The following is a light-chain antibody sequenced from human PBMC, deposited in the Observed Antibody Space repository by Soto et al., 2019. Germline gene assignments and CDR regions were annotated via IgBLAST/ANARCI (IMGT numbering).Light chain of an antibody. CDR1: RSVGRN. CDR2: GAS. Sequence: EVVMTQSPATLSVSPGEGATLSCRASRSVGRNLAWYQHKPGRAPRLLIFGASVRASGIPARFSGSRSETEFTLTIRSLQSADFAVYFCQQYDSWAPLTFGAGTKLDIK. CDR3: QQYDSWAPLT. J-gene: IGKJ4*01. V-gene: IGKV3-15*01.